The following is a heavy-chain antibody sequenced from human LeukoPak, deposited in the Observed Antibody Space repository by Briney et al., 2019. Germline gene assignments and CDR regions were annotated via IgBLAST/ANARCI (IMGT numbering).Heavy chain of an antibody. D-gene: IGHD5-18*01. V-gene: IGHV4-34*01. Sequence: SETLSLTCAVYGGSFSGYYWSWIRQPPGKGLEWIGEINHSGSTNYNPSLKSRVTISVDTSKNQFSLKLSSVTAADTAVYYCARSERAWVQLWTTGDFDYWGQGTLVTVSS. J-gene: IGHJ4*02. CDR3: ARSERAWVQLWTTGDFDY. CDR1: GGSFSGYY. CDR2: INHSGST.